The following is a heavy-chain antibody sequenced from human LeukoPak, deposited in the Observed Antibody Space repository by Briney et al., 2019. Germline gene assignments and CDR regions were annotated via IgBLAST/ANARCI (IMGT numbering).Heavy chain of an antibody. CDR1: EFTFSSYW. D-gene: IGHD3-22*01. CDR3: ARCMSSCYYEQ. J-gene: IGHJ4*02. CDR2: IKKDGSEN. Sequence: GGSLSLSCTASEFTFSSYWMSWVRQAPGKGLEWVANIKKDGSENDYVDSVKGRFTISRDDANSLLYLQMNKLTDEDTAVYYCARCMSSCYYEQWGQGTLVTVSS. V-gene: IGHV3-7*01.